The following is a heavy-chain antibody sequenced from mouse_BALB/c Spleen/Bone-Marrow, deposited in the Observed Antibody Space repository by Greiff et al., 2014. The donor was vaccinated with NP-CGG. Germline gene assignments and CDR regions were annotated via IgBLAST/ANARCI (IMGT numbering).Heavy chain of an antibody. CDR3: TRDPFYYGSSYAMDY. V-gene: IGHV5-6-4*01. Sequence: EVQGVESGGGLVKPGGSLKLSCAASGFTFSSYTMSWVRQTPEKRLEWVATISSGGSYTYYLDSVKGRFTISRDNAKNTLYLQMSSLKSEDTAMYYCTRDPFYYGSSYAMDYWGQGTSVTVSS. J-gene: IGHJ4*01. D-gene: IGHD1-1*01. CDR1: GFTFSSYT. CDR2: ISSGGSYT.